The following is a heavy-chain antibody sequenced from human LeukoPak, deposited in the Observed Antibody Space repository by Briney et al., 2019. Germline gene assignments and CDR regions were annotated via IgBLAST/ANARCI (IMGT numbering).Heavy chain of an antibody. CDR3: ARDTYYYGSGRSYGMDV. V-gene: IGHV1-18*04. D-gene: IGHD3-10*01. CDR2: ISAYNGNT. CDR1: GYTFTGYY. J-gene: IGHJ6*02. Sequence: ASVKVSCKASGYTFTGYYMHWVRQAPGQGLEWMGWISAYNGNTNYAQKLQGRVTMTTDTSTSTAYMELRSLRSDDTAVYYCARDTYYYGSGRSYGMDVWGQGTTVTVSS.